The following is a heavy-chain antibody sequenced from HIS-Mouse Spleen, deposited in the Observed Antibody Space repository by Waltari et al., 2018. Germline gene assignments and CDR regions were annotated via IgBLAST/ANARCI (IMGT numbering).Heavy chain of an antibody. CDR3: ARGHDYSNYFDY. V-gene: IGHV1-8*01. D-gene: IGHD4-4*01. CDR2: MNPNNGNT. Sequence: QVQLVQSGAEVKKPGASVKVSCKASGYTFTSYDINWVRQDTGQGLEWMGWMNPNNGNTGYAQKFQGRVTMTRNTSISTAYMELSSLRSEDTAVYYCARGHDYSNYFDYWGQGTLVTVSS. CDR1: GYTFTSYD. J-gene: IGHJ4*02.